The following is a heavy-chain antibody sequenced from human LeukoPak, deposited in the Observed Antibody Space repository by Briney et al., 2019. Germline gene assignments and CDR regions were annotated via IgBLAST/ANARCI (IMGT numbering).Heavy chain of an antibody. J-gene: IGHJ4*02. CDR3: ARGSLVGATRNYQDS. CDR1: GFSFTTYW. Sequence: GESLKISCVGSGFSFTTYWIAWVRQMPGKGLEWMGIIYPGDSDTRYSPSFQGQVTISADKSISTAYLQWGSLKASDTAMYYCARGSLVGATRNYQDSWGQGTLVTVSS. D-gene: IGHD1-26*01. CDR2: IYPGDSDT. V-gene: IGHV5-51*01.